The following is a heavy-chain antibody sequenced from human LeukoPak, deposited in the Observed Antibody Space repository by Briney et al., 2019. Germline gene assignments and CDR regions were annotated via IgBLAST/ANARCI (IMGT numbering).Heavy chain of an antibody. Sequence: SETLSLTCTVSGGSISSSSYYWGWICQTPGRGLEWIGSIYYSGSTYYNPSLKSRVTISVDTSKNQFSLKLSSVTAADTAVYYCVIGPYHYVFHYWGQGTLVTVSS. J-gene: IGHJ4*02. V-gene: IGHV4-39*01. CDR1: GGSISSSSYY. CDR3: VIGPYHYVFHY. CDR2: IYYSGST. D-gene: IGHD3-22*01.